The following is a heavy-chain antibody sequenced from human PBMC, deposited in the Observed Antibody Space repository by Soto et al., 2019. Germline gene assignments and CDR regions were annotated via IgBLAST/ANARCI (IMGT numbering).Heavy chain of an antibody. D-gene: IGHD3-22*01. V-gene: IGHV5-51*03. CDR2: IYPADSDT. CDR3: AGWYDSGGYYIDH. J-gene: IGHJ5*02. CDR1: GYRFSSNW. Sequence: EVQLVQSGAEVKKAGESLIISCEGCGYRFSSNWIACVRQMPGKDLEWMGSIYPADSDTTYYPSFQGQVTISADKSISTAYLQWDSLMASATAMYFCAGWYDSGGYYIDHWGQGTLVTVSS.